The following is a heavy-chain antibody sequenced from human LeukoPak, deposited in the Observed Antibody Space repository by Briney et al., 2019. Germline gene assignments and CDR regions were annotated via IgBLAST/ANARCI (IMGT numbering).Heavy chain of an antibody. CDR2: IYYSGNT. CDR3: ARDLAYRSSLRGTFDI. J-gene: IGHJ3*02. CDR1: GGSISNYF. Sequence: SETLSLTCTVSGGSISNYFWSWIRQAPGKGLEYIGFIYYSGNTNYNPSFKSRVTISVDTSKKQFSLKLSSVTAADTAVYYCARDLAYRSSLRGTFDIWGQGTKVTVSS. D-gene: IGHD6-19*01. V-gene: IGHV4-59*01.